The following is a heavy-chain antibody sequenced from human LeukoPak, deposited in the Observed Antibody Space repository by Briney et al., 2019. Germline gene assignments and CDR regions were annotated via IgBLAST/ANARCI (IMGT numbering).Heavy chain of an antibody. CDR3: ARDDYSWEGYFQH. Sequence: ASVKVSCKASGYTFTSYAMHWVRQAPGQRLEWMGWINAGSGNTKHSQKFQGRVTITRDTSASTVYMNLSSLRSEDTAVYYCARDDYSWEGYFQHWGQGTLVTVSS. V-gene: IGHV1-3*01. CDR2: INAGSGNT. D-gene: IGHD4-11*01. J-gene: IGHJ1*01. CDR1: GYTFTSYA.